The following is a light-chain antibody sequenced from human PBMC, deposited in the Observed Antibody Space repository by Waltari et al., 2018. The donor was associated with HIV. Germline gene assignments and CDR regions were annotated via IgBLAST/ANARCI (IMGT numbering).Light chain of an antibody. CDR1: SRDFGSYNL. Sequence: QSALTQPASVSGSPGQSITISCTGTSRDFGSYNLVSWYQQHPGKAPTLMIYEVSKRPSGVSDRFSGSKSGNMASLTISGLQAEDEADYHCCSYAGSGGPVVFGGGTKLTVL. CDR2: EVS. CDR3: CSYAGSGGPVV. V-gene: IGLV2-23*02. J-gene: IGLJ2*01.